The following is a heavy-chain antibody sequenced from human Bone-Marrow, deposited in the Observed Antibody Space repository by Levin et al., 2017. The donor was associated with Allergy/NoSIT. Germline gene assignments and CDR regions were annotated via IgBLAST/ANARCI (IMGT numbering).Heavy chain of an antibody. CDR2: IWYDGSNK. J-gene: IGHJ4*02. V-gene: IGHV3-33*01. Sequence: PGGSLRLSCAASGFTFSSYGMHWVRQAPGKGLEWVAVIWYDGSNKYYADSVKGRFTISRDNSKNTLYLQMNSLRAEDTAVYYCARWDTAMGHFDYWGQGTLVTVSS. CDR1: GFTFSSYG. CDR3: ARWDTAMGHFDY. D-gene: IGHD5-18*01.